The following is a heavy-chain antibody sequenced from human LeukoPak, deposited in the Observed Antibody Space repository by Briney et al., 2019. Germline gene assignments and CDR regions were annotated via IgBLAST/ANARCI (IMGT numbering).Heavy chain of an antibody. CDR1: GYTFTSYD. CDR3: ARDGPRVGATSAYAFDI. Sequence: SVKVSCKASGYTFTSYDISWVRQTPGQGLEWMGGIIPIFGTANYAQKFQGRVTITADESTSTAYMELSSLRSEDTAVYYCARDGPRVGATSAYAFDIWGQGTMVTVSS. V-gene: IGHV1-69*13. CDR2: IIPIFGTA. J-gene: IGHJ3*02. D-gene: IGHD1-26*01.